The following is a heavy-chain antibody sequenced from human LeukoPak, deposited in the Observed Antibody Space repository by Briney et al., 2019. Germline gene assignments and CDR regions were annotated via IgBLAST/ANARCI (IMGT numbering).Heavy chain of an antibody. D-gene: IGHD1-7*01. Sequence: AGSLRLSCAASGITFSSYWMHWVRQVPGKGLVWVSRINSDGSSTSYADSVTGRFTISRDNAKNTLYLQMNSLRAEDTAVYYCARTLNYAFDIWGQGTMVTVSS. CDR2: INSDGSST. CDR1: GITFSSYW. CDR3: ARTLNYAFDI. V-gene: IGHV3-74*01. J-gene: IGHJ3*02.